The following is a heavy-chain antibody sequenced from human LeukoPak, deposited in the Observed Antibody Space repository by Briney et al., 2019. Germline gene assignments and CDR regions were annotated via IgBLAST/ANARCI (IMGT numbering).Heavy chain of an antibody. V-gene: IGHV1-46*01. CDR1: GYTFTSYY. Sequence: ASVKVSCKASGYTFTSYYMHWVRQAPGQGLEWMGIINPSGGSTSYAQKFQGRVTMTRDMSTSTVYMGLSSLRSEDTAVYYCARGTTVRYYYMDVWGKGTTVTVSS. CDR3: ARGTTVRYYYMDV. D-gene: IGHD4-17*01. J-gene: IGHJ6*03. CDR2: INPSGGST.